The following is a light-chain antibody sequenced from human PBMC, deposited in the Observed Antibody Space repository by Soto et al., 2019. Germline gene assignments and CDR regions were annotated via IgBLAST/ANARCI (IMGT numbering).Light chain of an antibody. Sequence: DIQMTQSPSSLSLSPGDRATITCRASQSVSNYLAWYQQKPGKVPRLLIYAASTWTSGVPSRFSGSGSGTDFTLTISRLQPEDVATYYCQKYNSAPRTFGQGTKVEIK. V-gene: IGKV1-27*01. CDR3: QKYNSAPRT. CDR2: AAS. CDR1: QSVSNY. J-gene: IGKJ1*01.